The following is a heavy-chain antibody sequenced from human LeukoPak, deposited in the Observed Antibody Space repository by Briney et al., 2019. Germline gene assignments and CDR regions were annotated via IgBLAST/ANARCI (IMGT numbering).Heavy chain of an antibody. V-gene: IGHV3-30*02. D-gene: IGHD2-2*01. Sequence: GGSLRLSCAASGFTFSSYGMHWVRQAPGKGLEWVAFIRYDGSNKYYADSVKGRFTISRDNSKNTLYLQMNSLRAEDTAVYYCAKDQVVVVPAGFDYWGQGTLVTVSS. CDR3: AKDQVVVVPAGFDY. J-gene: IGHJ4*02. CDR2: IRYDGSNK. CDR1: GFTFSSYG.